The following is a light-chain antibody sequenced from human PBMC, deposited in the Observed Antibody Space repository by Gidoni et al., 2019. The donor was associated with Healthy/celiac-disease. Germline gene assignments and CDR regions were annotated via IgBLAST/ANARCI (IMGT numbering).Light chain of an antibody. CDR1: SSDVGGYNY. J-gene: IGLJ2*01. CDR3: SSYTSSITLVV. V-gene: IGLV2-14*01. Sequence: QSALTQPASVSGSPGKSITISCTGTSSDVGGYNYVSWYQQHTGKAPKLMIYDGSNRPSGVSNRFSGSKSGNTASLTISGLQAEDEADYYCSSYTSSITLVVFGGGTKLTGL. CDR2: DGS.